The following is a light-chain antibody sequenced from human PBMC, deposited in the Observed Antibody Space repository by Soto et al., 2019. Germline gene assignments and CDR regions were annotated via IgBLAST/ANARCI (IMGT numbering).Light chain of an antibody. Sequence: EVVLTQYPATVSLSPGERATLSCRASQSVSSFLAWYQQKPGQAPRLLIYDASNRATGIPARFSGSGSGTDFTLTISSLEPEDFAVYYCQQRNNWPPWTFGQGTKVEIK. CDR3: QQRNNWPPWT. CDR2: DAS. J-gene: IGKJ1*01. CDR1: QSVSSF. V-gene: IGKV3-11*01.